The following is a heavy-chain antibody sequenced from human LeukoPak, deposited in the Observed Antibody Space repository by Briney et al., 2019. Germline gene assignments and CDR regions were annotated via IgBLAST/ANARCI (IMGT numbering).Heavy chain of an antibody. D-gene: IGHD5-24*01. CDR2: ISSSGSTI. J-gene: IGHJ4*02. V-gene: IGHV3-11*04. CDR3: ALEMATIRVLWD. Sequence: GGSLRLSCAASGFTFSDYYMSWIRQAPGKGLEWVSYISSSGSTIYYADSVKGRFTISRDNAKNSLYLQMNSLRAEDTAVYYCALEMATIRVLWDWGQGTLVTVSS. CDR1: GFTFSDYY.